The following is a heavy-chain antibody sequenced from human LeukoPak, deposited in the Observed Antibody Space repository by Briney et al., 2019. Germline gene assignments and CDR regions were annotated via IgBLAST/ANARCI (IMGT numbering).Heavy chain of an antibody. J-gene: IGHJ4*02. CDR3: AKRLVAVGPYFDD. Sequence: GGSLRLSCAASGFTFSRYAMSWVRQAPGMGLEWVSAISTSGSSTYYANSVKGRFTISRDNSKNTLFLQMNSLRADDTAVYYCAKRLVAVGPYFDDWGQGTLVTVSS. D-gene: IGHD6-6*01. CDR1: GFTFSRYA. CDR2: ISTSGSST. V-gene: IGHV3-23*01.